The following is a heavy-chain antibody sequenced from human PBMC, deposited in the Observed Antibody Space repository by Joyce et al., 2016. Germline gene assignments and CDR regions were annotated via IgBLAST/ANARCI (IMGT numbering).Heavy chain of an antibody. CDR3: ARQMASVPGPPIDY. V-gene: IGHV5-51*01. CDR2: IFPDGSDA. J-gene: IGHJ4*02. D-gene: IGHD6-19*01. CDR1: GYNFATYW. Sequence: EVQLVQSGAEVKKLGESLQISCKGSGYNFATYWIGWVRQVPGKGPEWVGIIFPDGSDAKYDPSFQDQLTISADMSMSTAYLHLSSLKASDTAIYFCARQMASVPGPPIDYWGQGTLVTVSS.